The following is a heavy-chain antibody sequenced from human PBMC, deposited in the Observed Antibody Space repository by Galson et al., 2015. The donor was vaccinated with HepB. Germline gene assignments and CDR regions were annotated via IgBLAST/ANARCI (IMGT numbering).Heavy chain of an antibody. CDR2: ISSSSSYI. CDR1: GFTFSSYS. D-gene: IGHD2-21*01. CDR3: ARGAVMYYFDY. V-gene: IGHV3-21*01. Sequence: SLRLSCAASGFTFSSYSMNWVRQAPGKGLEWVSSISSSSSYIYYADSVKGRFTISRDNAKNSLYLQMNSLRAEDTAVYYCARGAVMYYFDYWGQGTLVTVSS. J-gene: IGHJ4*02.